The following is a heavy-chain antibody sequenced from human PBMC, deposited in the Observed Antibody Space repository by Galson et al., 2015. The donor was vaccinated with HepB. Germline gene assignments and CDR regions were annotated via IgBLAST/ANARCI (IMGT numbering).Heavy chain of an antibody. CDR2: IYWDDDK. J-gene: IGHJ4*02. CDR3: AHRPITTQFDY. Sequence: PALVKPTQTLTLTCTFSGFSLSTSGVSVGWIRQPPGKALEWLALIYWDDDKRCSPSLKSRLTITKDTSKNQVVLTMTNMDPVDTATYYCAHRPITTQFDYWGQGTLVTVSS. CDR1: GFSLSTSGVS. V-gene: IGHV2-5*02. D-gene: IGHD1-1*01.